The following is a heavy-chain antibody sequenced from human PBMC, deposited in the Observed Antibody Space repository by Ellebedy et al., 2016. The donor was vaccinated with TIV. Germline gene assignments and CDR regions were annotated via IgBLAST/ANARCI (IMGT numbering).Heavy chain of an antibody. CDR2: IFHSGST. CDR3: ARSSISVFGVTDVFDI. V-gene: IGHV4-59*01. D-gene: IGHD3-3*01. J-gene: IGHJ3*02. CDR1: GVSISIYS. Sequence: MPGGSLRLSCTVSGVSISIYSWSWIRPPPANGLEWLGYIFHSGSTIYNPSLRSRVTISLDQSQEEVSLNLTSVTAADTAVYFCARSSISVFGVTDVFDIWGQGTLVTVSS.